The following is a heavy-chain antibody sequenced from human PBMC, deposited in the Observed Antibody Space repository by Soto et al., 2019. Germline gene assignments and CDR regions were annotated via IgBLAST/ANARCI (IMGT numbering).Heavy chain of an antibody. CDR2: IYYSGST. Sequence: SETLSLTCTVSGGSISSGGYYWSWIRQHPGKGLEWIGYIYYSGSTYYNPSLKSRVTLSVDTSKNQFSLKLSSVTAADTAVYYCATHSSSWYYFDYWGQGTLVTVSS. J-gene: IGHJ4*02. D-gene: IGHD6-13*01. CDR1: GGSISSGGYY. CDR3: ATHSSSWYYFDY. V-gene: IGHV4-31*03.